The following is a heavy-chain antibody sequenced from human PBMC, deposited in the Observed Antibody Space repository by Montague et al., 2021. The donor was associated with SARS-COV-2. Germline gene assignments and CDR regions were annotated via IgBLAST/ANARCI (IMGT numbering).Heavy chain of an antibody. CDR1: GGFITVSRYD. V-gene: IGHV4-39*01. CDR2: VHYTGTT. Sequence: SETLSLTCTVSGGFITVSRYDWGWIRQPPGKGLEWIGSVHYTGTTSYNASLKSRLTISVDTSENQFSLKMTSVTASDTAVYYCARHRANAGSFDIWGQGTMVTVSS. D-gene: IGHD1-1*01. CDR3: ARHRANAGSFDI. J-gene: IGHJ3*02.